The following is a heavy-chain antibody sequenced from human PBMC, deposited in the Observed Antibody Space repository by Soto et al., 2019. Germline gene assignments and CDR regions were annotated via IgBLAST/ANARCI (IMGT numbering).Heavy chain of an antibody. CDR1: GYTFTSDG. Sequence: QVQLVQSGAEVKKPGASVKFSCKASGYTFTSDGISWVRQEPGQGLDWMGWISAYNGNTNYAQKIQRRVTMTTDTSTSTAYMELRSLRSDDTAVYYCARSRRPSQWFDYFDYWGQGTLVTVSS. CDR2: ISAYNGNT. V-gene: IGHV1-18*01. CDR3: ARSRRPSQWFDYFDY. D-gene: IGHD3-10*01. J-gene: IGHJ4*02.